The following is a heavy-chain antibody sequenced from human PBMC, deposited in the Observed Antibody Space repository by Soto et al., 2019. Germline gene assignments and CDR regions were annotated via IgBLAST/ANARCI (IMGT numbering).Heavy chain of an antibody. CDR1: GGSISSYY. Sequence: SETLSLTCTVSGGSISSYYWCWIRQPPGKGLEWIGYIYYSGSTNYNPSLKSRVTISVDTSKNQFSLKLSSVTAADTAVYYCARSSGWYPDLDYWGQGTLVTVSS. J-gene: IGHJ4*02. CDR2: IYYSGST. D-gene: IGHD6-19*01. CDR3: ARSSGWYPDLDY. V-gene: IGHV4-59*01.